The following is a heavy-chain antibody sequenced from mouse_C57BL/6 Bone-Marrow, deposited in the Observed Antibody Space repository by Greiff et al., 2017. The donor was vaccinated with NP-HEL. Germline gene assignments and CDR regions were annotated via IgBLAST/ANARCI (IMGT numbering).Heavy chain of an antibody. CDR1: GYTFTSYW. CDR2: IDPSDSET. CDR3: AREGFAY. J-gene: IGHJ3*01. V-gene: IGHV1-52*01. Sequence: VQLQQPGAELVRPGSSVKLSCKASGYTFTSYWMHWVKQRPIQGLEWIGNIDPSDSETHYNQNFKDKATLTVDKSSSTAYLQRSSLPSEDSAVYYCAREGFAYWGPGTLVTVSA.